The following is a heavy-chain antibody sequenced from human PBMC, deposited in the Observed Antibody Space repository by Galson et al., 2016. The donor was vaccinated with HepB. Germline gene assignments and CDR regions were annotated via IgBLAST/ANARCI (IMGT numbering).Heavy chain of an antibody. CDR2: LIPMFDTA. D-gene: IGHD6-19*01. CDR1: GYTFTSYG. Sequence: SVKVSCKASGYTFTSYGISWVRQAPGQGLEWMGGLIPMFDTANYAQKFQGRVTITADKSTSTANMKLSGLRSEDTAVYYCARDAAVVGHDGVDYNYYMDVWGKGTTVTVSS. CDR3: ARDAAVVGHDGVDYNYYMDV. V-gene: IGHV1-69*06. J-gene: IGHJ6*03.